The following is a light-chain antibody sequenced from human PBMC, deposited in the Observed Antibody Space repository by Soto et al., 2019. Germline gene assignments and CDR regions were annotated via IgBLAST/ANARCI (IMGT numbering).Light chain of an antibody. J-gene: IGKJ4*01. Sequence: DIVMTQSPASLAVSLGERATINCKSSQSLLNSANDKIHLAWYQQKPGQPPKLLIWRASTRDSGVPDRFSGSGSGTDFTLTINSLQAEDVATYYCQQYFNAHLTFGGGTKVEI. CDR3: QQYFNAHLT. CDR2: RAS. V-gene: IGKV4-1*01. CDR1: QSLLNSANDKIH.